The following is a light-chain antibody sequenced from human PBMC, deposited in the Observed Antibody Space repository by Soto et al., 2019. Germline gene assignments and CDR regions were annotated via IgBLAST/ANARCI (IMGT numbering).Light chain of an antibody. Sequence: QTVLTQARSVSGSPGQSVTISCTGTSSDVGGYKHVSWYQQHPGKAPKFIIYDVTKRPSGVPDRFSASKSGNTASLTISGLQAEDEADYYCSSYAGSYTWVFGGGTQLTVL. CDR2: DVT. CDR3: SSYAGSYTWV. CDR1: SSDVGGYKH. V-gene: IGLV2-11*01. J-gene: IGLJ3*02.